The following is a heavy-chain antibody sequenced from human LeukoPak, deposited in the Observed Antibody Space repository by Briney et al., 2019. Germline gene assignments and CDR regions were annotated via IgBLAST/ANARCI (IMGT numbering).Heavy chain of an antibody. CDR2: FIPAGDR. Sequence: PGGSLRLSCEASGFTFSRHDMHWDRQAAGKGLERVSGFIPAGDRYYAESVKGRFTISRENAKSSLYLEMNSLRVGDTAVYYCVRGGVWGLSSNWLEAWGQGTLVIVSS. CDR1: GFTFSRHD. V-gene: IGHV3-13*04. CDR3: VRGGVWGLSSNWLEA. D-gene: IGHD7-27*01. J-gene: IGHJ5*02.